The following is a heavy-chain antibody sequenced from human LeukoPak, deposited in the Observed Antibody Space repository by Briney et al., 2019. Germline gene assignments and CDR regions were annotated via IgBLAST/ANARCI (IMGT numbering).Heavy chain of an antibody. V-gene: IGHV1-69*05. CDR1: GGTFSSYA. CDR3: ARGRAYCGGDCYFDY. D-gene: IGHD2-21*01. J-gene: IGHJ4*02. CDR2: IIPIFGTA. Sequence: SVKVSCKASGGTFSSYAISWVRQAPGQGLEWMGGIIPIFGTANYAQKFQGRVTITTDESTSTAYMELSSLRSEDTAVYYCARGRAYCGGDCYFDYWGQGTLVTVSS.